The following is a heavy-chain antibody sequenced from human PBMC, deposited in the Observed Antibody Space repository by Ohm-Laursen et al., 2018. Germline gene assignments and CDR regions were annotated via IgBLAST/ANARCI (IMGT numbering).Heavy chain of an antibody. CDR3: ARGRLSGTRRALDI. J-gene: IGHJ3*02. V-gene: IGHV1-8*01. D-gene: IGHD1-7*01. Sequence: GASVKVSCKASGCTFTSYDIHWVRQASGQGLEWMGWMNPKNDDTGYAHKFQGRVTMSRNTSISTANLEMTSLRSEDTAVYYCARGRLSGTRRALDIWGQGTLVTVSS. CDR2: MNPKNDDT. CDR1: GCTFTSYD.